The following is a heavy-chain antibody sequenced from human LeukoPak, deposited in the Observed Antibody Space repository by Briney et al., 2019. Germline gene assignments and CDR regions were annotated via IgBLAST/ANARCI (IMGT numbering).Heavy chain of an antibody. D-gene: IGHD2-21*02. CDR1: GFTFDEYA. CDR3: AKDRLLNCRGDCYIFDY. CDR2: ISSSSRTI. J-gene: IGHJ4*02. Sequence: GGSLRLSCAASGFTFDEYAMHWVRQAPGKGLEWVSYISSSSRTIYYADSVKGRFTIPRDNAKNSLYLQMNSLRTEDTAVYYCAKDRLLNCRGDCYIFDYWGQGTVVTVSS. V-gene: IGHV3-48*01.